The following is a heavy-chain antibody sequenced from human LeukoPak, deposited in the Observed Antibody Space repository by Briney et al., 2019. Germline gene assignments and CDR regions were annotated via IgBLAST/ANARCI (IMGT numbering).Heavy chain of an antibody. V-gene: IGHV4-4*07. CDR1: GGSISSYY. J-gene: IGHJ4*02. CDR3: ARSDFWSGSYYFDY. CDR2: ISTSGST. Sequence: PSETLSLTCTVSGGSISSYYWSWIRQPAGKGLEWIGRISTSGSTNYNPSLKSRVTMSVDTPKNQFSLRLSSVTAADTAVYYCARSDFWSGSYYFDYWGQGTLVTVSS. D-gene: IGHD3-3*01.